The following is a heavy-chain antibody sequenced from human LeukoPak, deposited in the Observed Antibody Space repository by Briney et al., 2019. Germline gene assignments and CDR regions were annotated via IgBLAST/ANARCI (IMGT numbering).Heavy chain of an antibody. J-gene: IGHJ4*02. Sequence: SETLSLTCTVSGYSISSGYYWGWIRQPPGKGLEWIGSIYHSGSTYYNPSLKSRVTISVDTPKNQFSLKLSSVTAADSAVYYCARGGVRGYCSSTSCSPLDYWGQGTLVTVSS. CDR2: IYHSGST. CDR3: ARGGVRGYCSSTSCSPLDY. CDR1: GYSISSGYY. D-gene: IGHD2-2*01. V-gene: IGHV4-38-2*02.